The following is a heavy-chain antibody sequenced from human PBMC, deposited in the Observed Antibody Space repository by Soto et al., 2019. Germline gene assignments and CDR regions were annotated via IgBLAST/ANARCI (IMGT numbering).Heavy chain of an antibody. CDR3: ARVAGSGWYDA. V-gene: IGHV4-34*01. D-gene: IGHD6-19*01. J-gene: IGHJ1*01. Sequence: PSETLSLTCAVYGGSFSGYYWSWIRQPPGKGLEWIGEINHSGSTNYNPSLKSRVTISVDMSKNQFSLNLNSVTAADTAVYYCARVAGSGWYDAWGQGTLVTASA. CDR2: INHSGST. CDR1: GGSFSGYY.